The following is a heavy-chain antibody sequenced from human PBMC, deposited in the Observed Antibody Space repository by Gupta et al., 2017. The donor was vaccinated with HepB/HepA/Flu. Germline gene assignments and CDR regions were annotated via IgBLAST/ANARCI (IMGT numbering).Heavy chain of an antibody. CDR2: IRSKTYFDTT. D-gene: IGHD4/OR15-4a*01. CDR1: GFTFSDSA. V-gene: IGHV3-73*02. J-gene: IGHJ3*02. CDR3: TRQGAGGTWDYNVFDI. Sequence: EVQLVESGGVLVQPGGSLKLSCAASGFTFSDSAVHWVRQASGKGLEWVGRIRSKTYFDTTAYAASVKGRFTISRDDSKNTAYLQMNSLKIEDTAVYYCTRQGAGGTWDYNVFDIWGQGTMVTVSS.